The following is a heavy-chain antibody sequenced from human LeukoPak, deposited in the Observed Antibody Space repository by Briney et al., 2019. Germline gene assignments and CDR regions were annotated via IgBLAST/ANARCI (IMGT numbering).Heavy chain of an antibody. D-gene: IGHD2-2*01. Sequence: ASVKVSCKASGYTFTGYYMHWVRQAPGQGLEWMGWINPNSGGTNYAQKFQGRVTTTRDTSISTAYMELSRLRSDDTAVYYCARDRLVPAAYYYYYYMDVWGKGTTVTVSS. V-gene: IGHV1-2*02. J-gene: IGHJ6*03. CDR2: INPNSGGT. CDR1: GYTFTGYY. CDR3: ARDRLVPAAYYYYYYMDV.